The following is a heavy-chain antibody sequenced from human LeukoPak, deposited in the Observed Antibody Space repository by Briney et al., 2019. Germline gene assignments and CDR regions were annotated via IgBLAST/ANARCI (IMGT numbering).Heavy chain of an antibody. CDR3: ARDFDEDGSGSYIVPFDY. CDR1: GFTSDDYG. V-gene: IGHV3-20*04. J-gene: IGHJ4*02. D-gene: IGHD3-10*01. CDR2: INWNGGST. Sequence: PGGSLRLSCAASGFTSDDYGMSWVRQAPGKGLEWVSGINWNGGSTGYADSVKGRFTISRDNAKNSLYLQMNSLRAEDTALYYCARDFDEDGSGSYIVPFDYWGQGTLVTVSS.